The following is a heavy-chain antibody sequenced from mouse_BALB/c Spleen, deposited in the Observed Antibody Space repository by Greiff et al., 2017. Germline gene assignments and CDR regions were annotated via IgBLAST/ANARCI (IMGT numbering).Heavy chain of an antibody. CDR2: INPGSGGT. V-gene: IGHV1-54*01. CDR3: ARDNYYGSSFYYAMDY. CDR1: GYAFTNYL. D-gene: IGHD1-1*01. Sequence: QVQLQQSGAELVRPGPSVKVSCKASGYAFTNYLIEWVKQRPGQGLEWIGVINPGSGGTNYNEKFKGKATLTADKSSSTAYMQLSSLTSDDSAVYFCARDNYYGSSFYYAMDYWGQGTSVTVSS. J-gene: IGHJ4*01.